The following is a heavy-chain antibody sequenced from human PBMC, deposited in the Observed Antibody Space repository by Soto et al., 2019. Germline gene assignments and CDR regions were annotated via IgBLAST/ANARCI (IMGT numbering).Heavy chain of an antibody. J-gene: IGHJ3*02. Sequence: ASVKDSFKSSVYTFPSYGISWLRQAPGQGLEWMGWISAYNGNTNYAQKLQGRVTMTTDTSTSTAYMELRSLRSEDTAVYYCASAVAGTHDAFDIWGQGTMVTVSS. CDR2: ISAYNGNT. D-gene: IGHD6-19*01. CDR1: VYTFPSYG. V-gene: IGHV1-18*01. CDR3: ASAVAGTHDAFDI.